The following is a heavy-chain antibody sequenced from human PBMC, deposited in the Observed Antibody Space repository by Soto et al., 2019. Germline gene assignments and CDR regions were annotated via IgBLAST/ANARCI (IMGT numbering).Heavy chain of an antibody. J-gene: IGHJ2*01. Sequence: PXETLSLTCADYGRSFSGYYWSWIRQPPGKGLEWIGEINHSGSTNYNPSLKSRVTISVDTSKNQFSLKLSSVTAADTAVYYCARGTTVIYWYFDLWGRGTLVTVSS. V-gene: IGHV4-34*01. CDR3: ARGTTVIYWYFDL. D-gene: IGHD4-17*01. CDR2: INHSGST. CDR1: GRSFSGYY.